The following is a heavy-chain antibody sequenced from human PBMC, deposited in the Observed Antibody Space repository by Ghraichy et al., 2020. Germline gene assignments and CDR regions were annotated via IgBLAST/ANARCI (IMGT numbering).Heavy chain of an antibody. J-gene: IGHJ4*02. D-gene: IGHD6-13*01. CDR2: MYPGGNDV. CDR1: GNSFNTYW. CDR3: ARHAASSNWDYFDY. Sequence: GESLNISCKGSGNSFNTYWIGWVRQMPGKGLEWMGMMYPGGNDVRYSPTFQGQVTISIDRTISTAYLQWGSLRASDTATYYCARHAASSNWDYFDYWGQGTLVTVSS. V-gene: IGHV5-51*01.